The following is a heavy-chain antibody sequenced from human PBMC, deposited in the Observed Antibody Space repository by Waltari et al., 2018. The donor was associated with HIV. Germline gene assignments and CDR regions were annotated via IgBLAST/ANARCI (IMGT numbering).Heavy chain of an antibody. CDR1: GLIFSNYE. J-gene: IGHJ3*02. D-gene: IGHD3-22*01. CDR2: MRVSGAGA. Sequence: EMQLVESGGALRQPGGSLRLSCAVSGLIFSNYEMNWVRQAPGKGLEWVAWMRVSGAGAHYADSVKGRFTISRDNAKNSMYLQMSSLRVEDTAVYYCAIIGYYGFDIWGQGTMVTVSS. V-gene: IGHV3-48*03. CDR3: AIIGYYGFDI.